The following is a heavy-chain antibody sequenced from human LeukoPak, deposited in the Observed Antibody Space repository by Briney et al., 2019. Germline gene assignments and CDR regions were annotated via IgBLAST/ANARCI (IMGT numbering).Heavy chain of an antibody. Sequence: TGGSLRLSCAASGFTFSSYEMNWVRQAPGKGLEWVSYISSSGSTIYYADSVKGRFTISRDNAKNSLYLQMNSLRAEDTAVYYCALGDLWFGELFFRPNPGDYWGQGTLVTVSS. D-gene: IGHD3-10*01. V-gene: IGHV3-48*03. CDR1: GFTFSSYE. CDR3: ALGDLWFGELFFRPNPGDY. CDR2: ISSSGSTI. J-gene: IGHJ4*02.